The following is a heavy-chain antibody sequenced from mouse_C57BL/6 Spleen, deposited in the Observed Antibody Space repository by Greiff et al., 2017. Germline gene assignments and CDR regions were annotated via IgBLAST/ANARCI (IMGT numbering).Heavy chain of an antibody. CDR3: ARRGGYDAMDY. Sequence: EVQLQQSVAELVRPGASVKLSCTASGFNIKNSDMHWVKQRPEQGLEWIGRIDPANGNTKYAPKFQGKATITADKTSNTAYLQLSSLTSEDTAIYYCARRGGYDAMDYWGQGTSVTVSS. J-gene: IGHJ4*01. CDR1: GFNIKNSD. V-gene: IGHV14-3*01. CDR2: IDPANGNT.